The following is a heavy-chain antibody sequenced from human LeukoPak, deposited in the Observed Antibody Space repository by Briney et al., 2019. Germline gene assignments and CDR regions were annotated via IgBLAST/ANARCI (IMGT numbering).Heavy chain of an antibody. V-gene: IGHV3-23*01. D-gene: IGHD1-20*01. CDR3: AKAASGNWNDVSDY. CDR2: ISGRGVST. CDR1: GFTFSTYA. J-gene: IGHJ4*02. Sequence: GGSLRLSCAASGFTFSTYAMSWVRQAPGKGLEWVSAISGRGVSTSYADSVRGRLTISRDNSKNTLYLQMNSLRAEDTAVYYCAKAASGNWNDVSDYWGQGTLVTVSS.